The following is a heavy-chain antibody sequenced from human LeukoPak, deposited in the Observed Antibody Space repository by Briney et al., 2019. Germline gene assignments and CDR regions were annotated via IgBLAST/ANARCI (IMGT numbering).Heavy chain of an antibody. CDR3: ARGSSSSDYYFDY. CDR2: IYYSGST. Sequence: PSETLSLTCTVSGGSISSYYWSWIRQPPGKGLEWIGYIYYSGSTNYNPSLKSRVTISVDTSKNQFSLKLSSVTAADTAVYYCARGSSSSDYYFDYWGQGTLVTVSS. V-gene: IGHV4-59*01. J-gene: IGHJ4*02. CDR1: GGSISSYY. D-gene: IGHD6-6*01.